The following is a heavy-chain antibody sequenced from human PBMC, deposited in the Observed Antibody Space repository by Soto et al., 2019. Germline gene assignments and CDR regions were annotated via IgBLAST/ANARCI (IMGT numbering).Heavy chain of an antibody. Sequence: EVQLLESGGGLVQPGESLRLSCAFSGFIFGNYMMTWVRQAPGKGLEWVSTIRDGGESTYYADSVKGRFTISRDNSKNTLYLQMGSQGVEDTAVYYCAPHVHCSGGSCHYDAFDIRGQGTMVTVSS. V-gene: IGHV3-23*01. J-gene: IGHJ3*02. CDR1: GFIFGNYM. CDR2: IRDGGEST. D-gene: IGHD2-15*01. CDR3: APHVHCSGGSCHYDAFDI.